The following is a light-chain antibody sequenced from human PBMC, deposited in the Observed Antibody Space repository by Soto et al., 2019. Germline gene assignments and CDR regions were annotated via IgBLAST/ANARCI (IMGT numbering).Light chain of an antibody. CDR2: AAS. Sequence: DIKMTQSPSTLSASVGDRVTITCRASQSISKYLAWYQQKPGKAPKLLIYAASRLQSGVPSRFSGSRSGTDFTLTISSLQPEDFATYYCQQSYSRVTFGQGTKVDIK. J-gene: IGKJ1*01. V-gene: IGKV1-39*01. CDR3: QQSYSRVT. CDR1: QSISKY.